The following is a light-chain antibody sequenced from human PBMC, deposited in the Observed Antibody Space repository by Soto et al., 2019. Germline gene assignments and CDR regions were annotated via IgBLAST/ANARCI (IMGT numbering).Light chain of an antibody. CDR2: RNN. CDR1: SANIGSNA. J-gene: IGLJ3*02. Sequence: QSVLTQPPSASGTPGQRVTISCSGSSANIGSNAVNWYQQLPGTAPTLLIYRNNQRPSGVPDRFSGSKSGSSASLAVNGLKSEDEADYYCAAWDDSRNGQLFGGGTKLTVL. V-gene: IGLV1-44*01. CDR3: AAWDDSRNGQL.